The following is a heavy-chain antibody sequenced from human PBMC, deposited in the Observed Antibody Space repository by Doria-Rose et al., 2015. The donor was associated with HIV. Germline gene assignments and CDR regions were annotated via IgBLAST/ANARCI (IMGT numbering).Heavy chain of an antibody. CDR3: ARIKSSRWYHKYYFDF. J-gene: IGHJ4*02. CDR1: GVSLSSPGMG. CDR2: IFSDDER. V-gene: IGHV2-26*01. D-gene: IGHD6-13*01. Sequence: SGPVLVKPTETLTLTCTVSGVSLSSPGMGVSWIRQPPGKALEWLANIFSDDERSYKTSLKSRPTISRGTSKSQVVLTMTDMDPADTATYYCARIKSSRWYHKYYFDFWGQGTLVIVSA.